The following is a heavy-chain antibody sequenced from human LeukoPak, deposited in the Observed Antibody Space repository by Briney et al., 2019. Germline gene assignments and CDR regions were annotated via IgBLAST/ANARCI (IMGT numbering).Heavy chain of an antibody. CDR2: INHSGST. CDR1: GGSFSGYY. Sequence: PSETLSLTCAVYGGSFSGYYWSWIRQAPGKGLEWIGEINHSGSTNYDPSLKSRVTISVDTSKNQFSLKLSSVTAADTAVYYCARAGRDDYWGQGTLVTVSS. V-gene: IGHV4-34*01. J-gene: IGHJ4*02. CDR3: ARAGRDDY.